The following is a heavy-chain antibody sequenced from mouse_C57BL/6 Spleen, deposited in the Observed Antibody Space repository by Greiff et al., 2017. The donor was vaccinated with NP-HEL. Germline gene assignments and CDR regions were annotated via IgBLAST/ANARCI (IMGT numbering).Heavy chain of an antibody. CDR3: TRSGGSSFRYFDV. V-gene: IGHV1-15*01. CDR2: IDPETGGT. J-gene: IGHJ1*03. CDR1: GYTFTDYE. D-gene: IGHD1-1*01. Sequence: VQLQQSGAELVRPGASVTLSCKASGYTFTDYEMHWVKQTPVHGLEWIGAIDPETGGTAYNQKFKGKAILTADKSSSTAYMELRSLTSEDSAVYYCTRSGGSSFRYFDVWGTGTTVTVSS.